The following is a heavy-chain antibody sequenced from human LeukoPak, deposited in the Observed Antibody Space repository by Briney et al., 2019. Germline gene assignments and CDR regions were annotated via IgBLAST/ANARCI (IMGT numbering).Heavy chain of an antibody. Sequence: GGSLRLSCAASGFTFSDHYMSWIRQAPGKGLEWVSYISTSGSTTSYADSVKGRFTISRDNSKNTLYLQMNSLRAEDTAVYYCASDLYYYGSGSLGGMDVWGQGTTVTVSS. D-gene: IGHD3-10*01. CDR2: ISTSGSTT. CDR3: ASDLYYYGSGSLGGMDV. J-gene: IGHJ6*02. CDR1: GFTFSDHY. V-gene: IGHV3-11*04.